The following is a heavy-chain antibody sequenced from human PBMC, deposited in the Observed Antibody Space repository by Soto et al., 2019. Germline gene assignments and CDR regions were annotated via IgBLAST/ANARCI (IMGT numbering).Heavy chain of an antibody. D-gene: IGHD3-10*01. CDR1: GYTFTNYG. V-gene: IGHV1-18*01. Sequence: ASVKVSCKASGYTFTNYGINWVRQAPGQSLEWMGWISASNDNTNYAQKFQGRVTMTTYTSTSTAYMELRSLTSDYTAVYYCAREAFATGWFDPWGQGTLVTVSS. CDR2: ISASNDNT. J-gene: IGHJ5*02. CDR3: AREAFATGWFDP.